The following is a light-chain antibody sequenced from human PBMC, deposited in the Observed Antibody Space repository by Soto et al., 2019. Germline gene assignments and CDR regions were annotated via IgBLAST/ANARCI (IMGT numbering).Light chain of an antibody. V-gene: IGKV3-15*01. J-gene: IGKJ1*01. CDR3: QQYYNSPRT. CDR2: DAS. CDR1: QSVSSY. Sequence: EIGVTQSPSSLSTSTVERATISCRASQSVSSYLAWYQQKPGQAPRLLIYDASTRATGIPARFSGSGSGTEFTLNISSLQSEESAVYYCQQYYNSPRTFGQGTKVDIK.